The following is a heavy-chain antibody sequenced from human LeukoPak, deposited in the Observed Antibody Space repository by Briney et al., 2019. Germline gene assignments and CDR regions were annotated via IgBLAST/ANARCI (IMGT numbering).Heavy chain of an antibody. Sequence: GGSLRLSCTASGFTFSDYWMSWVRQAPGKGLEWVANIKQDGSEKYYVDSVKGRFTISRDNAKNSLYLQMNSLRAEDTAVYYCARVGYCSGGSCGLDIWGQGTMVTVSS. J-gene: IGHJ3*02. V-gene: IGHV3-7*01. CDR1: GFTFSDYW. CDR2: IKQDGSEK. CDR3: ARVGYCSGGSCGLDI. D-gene: IGHD2-15*01.